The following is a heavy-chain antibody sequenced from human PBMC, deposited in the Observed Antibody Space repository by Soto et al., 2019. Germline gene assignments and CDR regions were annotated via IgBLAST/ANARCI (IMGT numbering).Heavy chain of an antibody. CDR3: ARGGFGELSIYYYGMDV. J-gene: IGHJ6*02. CDR1: GYTFTSYY. D-gene: IGHD3-10*01. Sequence: ASVKVSCKASGYTFTSYYMHWVRPAPGQGLEWMGIINPSGGSTSYAQKFQGRVTMTRDTSTSTVYMELSSLRSEDTAVYYCARGGFGELSIYYYGMDVWGQGTTVTVSS. CDR2: INPSGGST. V-gene: IGHV1-46*01.